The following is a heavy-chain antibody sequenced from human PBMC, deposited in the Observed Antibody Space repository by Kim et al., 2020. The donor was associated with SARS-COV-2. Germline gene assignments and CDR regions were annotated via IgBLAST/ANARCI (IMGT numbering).Heavy chain of an antibody. J-gene: IGHJ4*02. V-gene: IGHV4-34*01. CDR2: INHSGST. CDR1: GGSFSGYY. Sequence: SETLSLTCAVYGGSFSGYYWSWIRQPPGKGLEWIGEINHSGSTNYNPSLKSRVTISVDTSKNQFSLKLSSVTAADTAVYYCARGRRRAAVVPAATGRPDRKDGFDYWGQGTLVTVSS. D-gene: IGHD2-2*01. CDR3: ARGRRRAAVVPAATGRPDRKDGFDY.